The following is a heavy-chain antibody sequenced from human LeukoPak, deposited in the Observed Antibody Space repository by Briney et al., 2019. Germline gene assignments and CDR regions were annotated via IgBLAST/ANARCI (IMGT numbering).Heavy chain of an antibody. D-gene: IGHD3-22*01. CDR1: GLTFSSFA. CDR3: AKEGSYYDRTGYYTP. CDR2: VSGSGGAT. Sequence: GGSLRLSCAASGLTFSSFAMRGVRQAPGKGLEWVSSVSGSGGATYYADSVKGRFTISRYNSKTTLFLQMRRLRVEATAIYYCAKEGSYYDRTGYYTPWGQGTLVAVSS. V-gene: IGHV3-23*01. J-gene: IGHJ5*02.